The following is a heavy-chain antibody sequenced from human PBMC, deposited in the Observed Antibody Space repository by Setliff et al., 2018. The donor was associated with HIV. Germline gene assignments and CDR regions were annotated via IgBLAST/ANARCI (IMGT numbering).Heavy chain of an antibody. CDR3: ARGPPFAF. V-gene: IGHV4-39*07. CDR1: GGSFIGSSFQ. CDR2: IAYSGTTMYT. Sequence: SETLSLTCTVSGGSFIGSSFQSTWIRQTPGKGLEWIADIAYSGTTMYTNYNPSLESRVIISEDTSRDQFFLKLTSVTADDTGIYYCARGPPFAFWGQGLLVTVSS. J-gene: IGHJ4*02.